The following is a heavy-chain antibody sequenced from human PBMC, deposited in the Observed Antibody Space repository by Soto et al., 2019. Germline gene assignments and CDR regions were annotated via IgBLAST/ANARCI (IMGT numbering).Heavy chain of an antibody. CDR1: GFSLTTGKMG. CDR3: AWIYGDSCQFHYGLDV. D-gene: IGHD4-17*01. CDR2: IFSDNER. V-gene: IGHV2-26*01. J-gene: IGHJ6*01. Sequence: SGPTLVNPTETLTLTCTVSGFSLTTGKMGVSWIRQPPGKALEWLAHIFSDNERSYSTSLQGRLTISKDTSGSQVVLSMTNVAPVDTATHYCAWIYGDSCQFHYGLDVWAHGTSVTVSS.